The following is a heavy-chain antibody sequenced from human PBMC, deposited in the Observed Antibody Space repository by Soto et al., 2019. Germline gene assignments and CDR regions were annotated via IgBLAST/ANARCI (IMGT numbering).Heavy chain of an antibody. CDR2: IKPDGSDK. V-gene: IGHV3-7*03. CDR3: ARGHYGMDV. J-gene: IGHJ6*02. CDR1: GFTFSDHW. Sequence: GGSLRLSCAASGFTFSDHWVTWVRQAPGKGLEWVANIKPDGSDKYYGDSVKGRFTISRDNAKDSAYLQMNTLRAEDTAVYYCARGHYGMDVWGQGTTVIVSS.